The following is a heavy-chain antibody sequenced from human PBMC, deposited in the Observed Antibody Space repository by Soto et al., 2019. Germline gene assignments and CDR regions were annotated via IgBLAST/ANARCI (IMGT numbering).Heavy chain of an antibody. CDR2: IWYDGSNK. CDR3: ARPSRRLGSSYYYYGLDV. D-gene: IGHD3-16*01. CDR1: GFSFSSYG. V-gene: IGHV3-33*01. J-gene: IGHJ6*02. Sequence: QVQLVESGGGVVQPGRSLRVSCAASGFSFSSYGMNWVRQAPGKGLEWVAVIWYDGSNKYYADSVKGRLTISRDNSKNTLYLQMNSLRAEDTAVYYCARPSRRLGSSYYYYGLDVWGQGTTVTVPS.